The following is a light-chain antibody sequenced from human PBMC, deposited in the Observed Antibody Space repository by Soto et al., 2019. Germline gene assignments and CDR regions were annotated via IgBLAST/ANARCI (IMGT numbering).Light chain of an antibody. CDR2: AAS. CDR1: QSITTY. Sequence: DIQMTQSPSSLSASVGDRVTITCRAGQSITTYLNWYQQKPGKAPNLLIFAASTLQRVVPSRFSGSGSGTDFTLTISSLQPDDFATYFCQQSFTTPYTFGQGTKLEIK. J-gene: IGKJ2*01. V-gene: IGKV1-39*01. CDR3: QQSFTTPYT.